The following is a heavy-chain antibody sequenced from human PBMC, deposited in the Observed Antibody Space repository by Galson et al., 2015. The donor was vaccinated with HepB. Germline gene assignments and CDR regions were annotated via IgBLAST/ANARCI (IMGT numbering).Heavy chain of an antibody. D-gene: IGHD2-2*01. CDR2: TYYRSEWYN. V-gene: IGHV6-1*01. Sequence: CAISGDSVSRNSVAWNWIRQSPSRGLEWLGRTYYRSEWYNDYAESVKSRITINPDTSTNQFSLHLNSMTPDDTAVYYCARGTMSAAASPFDYWGQGILVNVSS. CDR3: ARGTMSAAASPFDY. CDR1: GDSVSRNSVA. J-gene: IGHJ4*02.